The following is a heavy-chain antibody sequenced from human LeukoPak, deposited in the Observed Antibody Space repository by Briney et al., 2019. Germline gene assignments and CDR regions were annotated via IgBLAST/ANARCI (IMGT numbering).Heavy chain of an antibody. CDR1: GYTFTNYG. V-gene: IGHV1-18*01. CDR2: ISAYNGDT. J-gene: IGHJ4*02. CDR3: ARGAYDSSGYYYEY. Sequence: ASVKVSCKASGYTFTNYGISWVRQAPGQGLDWMGWISAYNGDTYYAQKFQGRVTMTTETSTSIAYMELRSLRSDDTAVYYCARGAYDSSGYYYEYWGQGTLVTVSS. D-gene: IGHD3-22*01.